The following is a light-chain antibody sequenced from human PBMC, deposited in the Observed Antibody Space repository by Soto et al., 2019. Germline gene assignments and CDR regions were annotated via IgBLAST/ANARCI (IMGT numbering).Light chain of an antibody. CDR2: GAS. J-gene: IGKJ2*01. CDR1: QSVGSY. V-gene: IGKV3-15*01. CDR3: QQYDSWPPSYT. Sequence: EIVMTQSPATLSVSLGDRATLSCRASQSVGSYLAWYQQKPGHAPRLLIYGASTRATGIPARFSGSGSETDFTLTISSLQSEDFAVYYCQQYDSWPPSYTFGQGTKLEIK.